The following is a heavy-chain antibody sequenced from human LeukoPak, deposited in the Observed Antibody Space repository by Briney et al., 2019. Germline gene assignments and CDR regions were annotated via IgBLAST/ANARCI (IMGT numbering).Heavy chain of an antibody. CDR1: GFTFSIYS. J-gene: IGHJ6*03. Sequence: GESLRLSCAASGFTFSIYSMNWVRQAPGKGLEWVSYISSSSSSIYYADSVQGRFTISRDNANNSLFLHMNSLRAEDTAVYYCARGNTGYCTGTSCYYHYYFMDVWGKGTTVTVSS. CDR2: ISSSSSSI. D-gene: IGHD2-2*01. V-gene: IGHV3-48*04. CDR3: ARGNTGYCTGTSCYYHYYFMDV.